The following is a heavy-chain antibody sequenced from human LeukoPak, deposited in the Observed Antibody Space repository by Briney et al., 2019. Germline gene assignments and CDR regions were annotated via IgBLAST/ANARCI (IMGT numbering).Heavy chain of an antibody. J-gene: IGHJ5*02. CDR1: GGSISSGGYY. D-gene: IGHD2-2*01. V-gene: IGHV4-31*03. Sequence: SETLSLTCTVSGGSISSGGYYWSWIRQHPGKGLEWIGYIYYSGSTYYNPSLKSRVTISVDTSKNQFSLKLSSVTAADTAVYYCARGPLVVPAAIWFDPWGQGTLVTVSS. CDR3: ARGPLVVPAAIWFDP. CDR2: IYYSGST.